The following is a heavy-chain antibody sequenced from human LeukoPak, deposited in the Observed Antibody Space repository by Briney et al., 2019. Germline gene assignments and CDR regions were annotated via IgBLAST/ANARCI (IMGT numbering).Heavy chain of an antibody. V-gene: IGHV3-21*01. Sequence: GGSLRLSCAASGFTFSSYSMNWVRQAPGKGLEWVSSISSSSSYIYYADSVKGRFTISRDNAKNSLYLQMNSLRAEDTAVYYCARVRTCSGGSCYRNYYYYYMDVWGKGTTVTVSS. D-gene: IGHD2-15*01. CDR2: ISSSSSYI. CDR3: ARVRTCSGGSCYRNYYYYYMDV. CDR1: GFTFSSYS. J-gene: IGHJ6*03.